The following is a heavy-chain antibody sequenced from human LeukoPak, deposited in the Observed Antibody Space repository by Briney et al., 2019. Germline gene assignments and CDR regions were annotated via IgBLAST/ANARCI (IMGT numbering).Heavy chain of an antibody. J-gene: IGHJ4*02. D-gene: IGHD3-22*01. Sequence: GGSVSLFCAASGFIFSIYAMRWARHARGRGGECVSSMTSCGEPTYYAGCVKCQFTISRDNSKNTVYLQMHSLRAEDTDVYYCARDRPNYYGANGHYYRRGGDYWLQAAQLTVPS. V-gene: IGHV3-23*01. CDR2: MTSCGEPT. CDR1: GFIFSIYA. CDR3: ARDRPNYYGANGHYYRRGGDY.